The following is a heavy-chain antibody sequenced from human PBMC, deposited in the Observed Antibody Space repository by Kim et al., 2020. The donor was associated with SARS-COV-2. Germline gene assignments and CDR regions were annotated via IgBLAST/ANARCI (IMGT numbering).Heavy chain of an antibody. Sequence: GGSLRLSCAASEFTFSSYCMNWVRQAPGKGLEWVSSISYGSTYIYYADSVKGRFTISRDDAKNLLYLQMNSLRDEDTAVYYCSRALEIGNYFFDSWGQGTLVTVSS. V-gene: IGHV3-21*06. CDR2: ISYGSTYI. CDR1: EFTFSSYC. D-gene: IGHD1-7*01. CDR3: SRALEIGNYFFDS. J-gene: IGHJ4*02.